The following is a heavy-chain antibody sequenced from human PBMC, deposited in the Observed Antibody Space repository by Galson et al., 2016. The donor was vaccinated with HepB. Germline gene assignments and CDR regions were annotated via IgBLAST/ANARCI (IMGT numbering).Heavy chain of an antibody. CDR3: ARRQMYTMSAFDY. Sequence: SLRLSCAASGFVFSNFGLSWVRQAPGKGLEWVANIKPDGSEKYYVDSVKGRFTISRDNAKSSLYLQMNSLRAEDTAVYYCARRQMYTMSAFDYWGQGTLGTVSS. CDR1: GFVFSNFG. D-gene: IGHD1-1*01. J-gene: IGHJ4*02. CDR2: IKPDGSEK. V-gene: IGHV3-7*01.